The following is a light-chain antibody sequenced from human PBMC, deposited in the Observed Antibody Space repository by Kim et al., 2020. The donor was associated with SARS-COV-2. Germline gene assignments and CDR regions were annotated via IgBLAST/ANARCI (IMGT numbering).Light chain of an antibody. CDR1: QSISNNY. Sequence: SPGERATLSCRASQSISNNYLAWYQQKPGQAPRLLIYGASNRATGIPDRFSGSGSGTDFTLTISRLEPEDFAVYYCQQYGSSPRTFGQGTKVDIK. V-gene: IGKV3-20*01. CDR3: QQYGSSPRT. J-gene: IGKJ1*01. CDR2: GAS.